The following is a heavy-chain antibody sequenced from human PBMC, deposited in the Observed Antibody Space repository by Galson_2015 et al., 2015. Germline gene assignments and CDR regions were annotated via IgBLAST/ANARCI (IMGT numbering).Heavy chain of an antibody. V-gene: IGHV3-30*01. CDR2: ISYDGANI. D-gene: IGHD2-21*01. CDR3: ARDQYPYGDYTGSFDY. CDR1: GFSFSTYA. Sequence: SLRLSCAASGFSFSTYAMHWVRQAPGKGLEWVAGISYDGANINYGDSVKGRFTISRDKSKNTVYLQMNSLGPEDTALFFCARDQYPYGDYTGSFDYWGQGTLVTVS. J-gene: IGHJ4*02.